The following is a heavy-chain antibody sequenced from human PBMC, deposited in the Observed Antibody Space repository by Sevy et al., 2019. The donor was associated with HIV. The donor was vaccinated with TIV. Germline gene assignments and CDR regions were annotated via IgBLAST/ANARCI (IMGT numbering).Heavy chain of an antibody. CDR2: IQYDGSNK. J-gene: IGHJ4*02. CDR1: GLTFSHYG. Sequence: LSLTCEASGLTFSHYGMHWVRQAPGQGLEWVAFIQYDGSNKDYADSVKGRFTISRDNSKNTLYLQMNSLRIEDTAVYYCAKNTAAVGVGGFDYWGQGALVTVSS. D-gene: IGHD6-13*01. V-gene: IGHV3-30*02. CDR3: AKNTAAVGVGGFDY.